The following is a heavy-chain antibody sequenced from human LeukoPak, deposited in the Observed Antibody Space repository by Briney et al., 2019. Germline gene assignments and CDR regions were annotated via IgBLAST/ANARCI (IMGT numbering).Heavy chain of an antibody. CDR1: GFTLSNYG. CDR2: IRPDGSEG. CDR3: ARDVAYSAFDY. J-gene: IGHJ4*02. Sequence: GGTLRLSCAASGFTLSNYGMNWVRQAPGKGLEWVATIRPDGSEGYYADSVRGRFTISRDNSKNSFYLQMSSLRAEDTGVFYCARDVAYSAFDYWGQGTLVTVSS. D-gene: IGHD2-21*01. V-gene: IGHV3-7*01.